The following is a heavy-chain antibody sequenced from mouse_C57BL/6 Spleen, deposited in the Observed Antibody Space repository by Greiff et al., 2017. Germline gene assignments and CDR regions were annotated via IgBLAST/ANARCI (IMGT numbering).Heavy chain of an antibody. CDR3: ARRYYYGSYWYFDV. D-gene: IGHD1-1*01. J-gene: IGHJ1*03. Sequence: EVQLQQSGPELVKPGASVKISCKASGYSFTDYNMNWVKQSNGKSREWIGVINPNYGTTRYNQKFKGKATLTVDQSSSTAYMQLNSLTSEDSAVYYCARRYYYGSYWYFDVWGTGTTVTVSS. CDR1: GYSFTDYN. CDR2: INPNYGTT. V-gene: IGHV1-39*01.